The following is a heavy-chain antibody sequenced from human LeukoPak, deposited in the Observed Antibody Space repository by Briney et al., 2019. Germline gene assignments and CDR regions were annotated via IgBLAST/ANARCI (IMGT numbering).Heavy chain of an antibody. D-gene: IGHD2-15*01. CDR3: ARVEVANVPPPFDY. CDR2: INPNSGDT. CDR1: GYTFTGYY. J-gene: IGHJ4*02. Sequence: GSVKVSCKASGYTFTGYYMHWVRQAPGQGLEWMGWINPNSGDTNYAQKFQGRVTMTRDTSISTAYMELSRLRSDDTAVYYCARVEVANVPPPFDYWGQGTLVTVSS. V-gene: IGHV1-2*02.